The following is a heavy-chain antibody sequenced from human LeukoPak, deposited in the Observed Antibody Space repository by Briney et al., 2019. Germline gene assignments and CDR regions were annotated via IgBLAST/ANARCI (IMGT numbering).Heavy chain of an antibody. Sequence: GSLRLSCAASGFTFSSYVMNWVRQAPGKGLEWVSVIGGGGGTYYADSVKGRFTISRDNSKNTLYLQMNSLTADDTAIYYCAKAYSNTGGVFEFWAQGTLPTVSS. V-gene: IGHV3-23*01. J-gene: IGHJ4*02. D-gene: IGHD4-11*01. CDR2: IGGGGGT. CDR3: AKAYSNTGGVFEF. CDR1: GFTFSSYV.